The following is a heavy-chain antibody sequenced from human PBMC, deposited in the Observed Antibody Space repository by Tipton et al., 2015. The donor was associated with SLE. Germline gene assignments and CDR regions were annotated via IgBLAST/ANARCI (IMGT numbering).Heavy chain of an antibody. V-gene: IGHV4-39*01. Sequence: TLSLTCTVSGASMNSGNYYWSWIRQPPGKGLEWIGEINHSGSTNYNPSLKSRVTISADTSKNQFSLKLSSVTAADTAVYYCARHLDGTYGSHAFDIWGQGTMVTVSS. J-gene: IGHJ3*02. CDR2: INHSGST. CDR1: GASMNSGNYY. D-gene: IGHD1-26*01. CDR3: ARHLDGTYGSHAFDI.